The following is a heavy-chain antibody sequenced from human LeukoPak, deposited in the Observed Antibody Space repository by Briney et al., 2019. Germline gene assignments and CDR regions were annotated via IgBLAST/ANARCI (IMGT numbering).Heavy chain of an antibody. Sequence: SETLSLTCSVSDGSISNYYWSWIRQPPGKGLQWIGYIYYTGSTNYNPSLKSRVTISVDTSKNQFSLKLSSVTAADTAVYYCARTKYRSTWYYFDYWGQGTLVTVSS. CDR3: ARTKYRSTWYYFDY. V-gene: IGHV4-59*08. J-gene: IGHJ4*02. CDR1: DGSISNYY. CDR2: IYYTGST. D-gene: IGHD6-13*01.